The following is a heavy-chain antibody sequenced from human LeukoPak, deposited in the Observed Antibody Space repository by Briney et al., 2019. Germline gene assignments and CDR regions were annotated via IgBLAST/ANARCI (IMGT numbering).Heavy chain of an antibody. Sequence: GGSLRLSCTASRVTFSGYTMNWVRQAPGKGLEWVSSISSRSSDIYYAASVKGRFTISRDNAKNSLYLQMSSLRAEDTAVYYCARTTYGDYWGQGTLVTVSS. V-gene: IGHV3-21*01. J-gene: IGHJ4*02. CDR3: ARTTYGDY. CDR1: RVTFSGYT. D-gene: IGHD1-1*01. CDR2: ISSRSSDI.